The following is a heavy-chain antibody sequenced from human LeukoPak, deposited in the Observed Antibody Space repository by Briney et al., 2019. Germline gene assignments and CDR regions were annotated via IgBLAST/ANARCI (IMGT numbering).Heavy chain of an antibody. D-gene: IGHD6-13*01. CDR3: ARADPIAAAETNWFDP. Sequence: ASVKVSCKASGYTFTSYAMHWVRQAPGQGLEWMGWISAYNGNTNYAQKLQGRVTMTTDTSTSTAYMELRSLRSDDTAVYYCARADPIAAAETNWFDPWGQGTLVTVSS. CDR2: ISAYNGNT. J-gene: IGHJ5*02. V-gene: IGHV1-18*01. CDR1: GYTFTSYA.